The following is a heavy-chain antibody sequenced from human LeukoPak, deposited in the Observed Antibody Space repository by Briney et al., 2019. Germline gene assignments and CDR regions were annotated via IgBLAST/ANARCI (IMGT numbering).Heavy chain of an antibody. Sequence: PGGSLRLSCAASGFTFSTSAMNWVRQAPGKGLEWVSSINQGATHIYYADSVRGRFTISRDNAKNSLYLQMSSLRAEDTAVYYCARLRGYSYGYGDYWGQGTLVTVSS. V-gene: IGHV3-21*01. CDR3: ARLRGYSYGYGDY. J-gene: IGHJ4*02. D-gene: IGHD5-18*01. CDR2: INQGATHI. CDR1: GFTFSTSA.